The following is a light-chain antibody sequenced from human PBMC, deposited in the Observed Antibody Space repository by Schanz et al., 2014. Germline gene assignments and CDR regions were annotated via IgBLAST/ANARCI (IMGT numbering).Light chain of an antibody. Sequence: QSVLTQPASVSGSPGQSITISCTGSSSDVGDYNYVSWYQQHPGKAPKLMIYDVTKRPSGVPDRFSGSKSGNTASLAITGLQAEDEADYYCQSYDSSLSEWVFGGGTKLTVL. CDR3: QSYDSSLSEWV. CDR1: SSDVGDYNY. V-gene: IGLV2-11*01. CDR2: DVT. J-gene: IGLJ3*02.